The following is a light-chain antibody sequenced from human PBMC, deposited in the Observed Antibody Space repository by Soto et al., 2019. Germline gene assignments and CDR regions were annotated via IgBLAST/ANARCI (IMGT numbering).Light chain of an antibody. V-gene: IGLV2-14*01. CDR2: EVS. CDR3: ASHAGRKNII. J-gene: IGLJ2*01. Sequence: QSVLTQPASVSGSPGQSITISCTGTSSDVGGYTYVSWYQHHPGKVPKLMIYEVSNRPSGVSDRFSGSKSGNTASLTISGLQAEDEADYYCASHAGRKNIIFGGGTKLTVL. CDR1: SSDVGGYTY.